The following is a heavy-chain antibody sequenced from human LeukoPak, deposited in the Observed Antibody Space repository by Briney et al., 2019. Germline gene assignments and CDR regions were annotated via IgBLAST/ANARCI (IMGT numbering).Heavy chain of an antibody. D-gene: IGHD3-22*01. CDR3: ARDPITMIVGGYFDY. Sequence: GGSLRLSCAASGFTFSSYSMNWVRQAPGKGPEWVSYISSSSSTIYYADSVKGRFTISRDNAKNSLYLQMNSLRDEDTAVYYCARDPITMIVGGYFDYWGQGTLVTVSS. CDR1: GFTFSSYS. J-gene: IGHJ4*02. CDR2: ISSSSSTI. V-gene: IGHV3-48*02.